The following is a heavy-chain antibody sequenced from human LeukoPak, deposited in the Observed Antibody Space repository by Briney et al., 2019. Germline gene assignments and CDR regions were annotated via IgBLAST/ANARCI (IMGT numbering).Heavy chain of an antibody. V-gene: IGHV3-48*01. Sequence: PGGSLRLSCAASGFTFSSYIMNWVRQAPGKGLEWVSYISSSSSTIYYADSVKGRFTISRDNAKNSLYLQMNSLRAEDTAVYYCARETYCSGGSCYPYYFDYWGQGTLVTVSS. CDR3: ARETYCSGGSCYPYYFDY. D-gene: IGHD2-15*01. J-gene: IGHJ4*02. CDR2: ISSSSSTI. CDR1: GFTFSSYI.